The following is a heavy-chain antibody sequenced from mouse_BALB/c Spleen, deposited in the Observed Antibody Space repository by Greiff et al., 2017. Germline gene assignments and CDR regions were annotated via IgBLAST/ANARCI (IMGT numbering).Heavy chain of an antibody. D-gene: IGHD2-4*01. CDR1: GYSFTGYF. J-gene: IGHJ3*01. Sequence: EVQLQQSGPELVKPGASVKISCKASGYSFTGYFMNWVMQSHGKSLEWIGRINPYNGDTFYNQKFKGKATLTVDKSSSTAHMELRSLASEDSAVYYCARLGNDYDRTWFAYWGQGTLVTVSA. CDR3: ARLGNDYDRTWFAY. CDR2: INPYNGDT. V-gene: IGHV1-20*02.